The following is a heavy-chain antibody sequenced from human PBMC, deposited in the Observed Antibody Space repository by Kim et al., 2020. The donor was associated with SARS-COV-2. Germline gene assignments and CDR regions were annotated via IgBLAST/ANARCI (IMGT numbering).Heavy chain of an antibody. CDR3: VRDSPPRGWELLSTSYGMDV. CDR1: GGSISSYY. J-gene: IGHJ6*02. D-gene: IGHD1-26*01. V-gene: IGHV4-4*07. Sequence: SETLSLTCTVSGGSISSYYWSWIRQPAGKGLEWIGRIYTSGSTNYNPSLKSRVTMSVDTSKNQFSLKLSSVTAADTAVYYCVRDSPPRGWELLSTSYGMDVWGQGTTVTVSS. CDR2: IYTSGST.